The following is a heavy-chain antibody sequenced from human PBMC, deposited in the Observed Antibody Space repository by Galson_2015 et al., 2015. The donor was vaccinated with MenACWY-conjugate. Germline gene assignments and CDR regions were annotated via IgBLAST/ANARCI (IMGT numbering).Heavy chain of an antibody. CDR1: GFTFSSYG. CDR2: ISYDGSNK. V-gene: IGHV3-30*18. D-gene: IGHD6-13*01. CDR3: AKEAGVQH. Sequence: SLRLSCAASGFTFSSYGMHWVRQAPGKGLEWVAVISYDGSNKYYADSVKGRFTISRDNSKNTLYLQMNSLRAEDTAVYYCAKEAGVQHWGQGTLVTVSS. J-gene: IGHJ1*01.